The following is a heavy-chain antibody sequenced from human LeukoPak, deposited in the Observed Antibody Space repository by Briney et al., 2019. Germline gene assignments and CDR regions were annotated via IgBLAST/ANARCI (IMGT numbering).Heavy chain of an antibody. CDR3: AKDWEHLVPPLLYY. CDR2: ISYDGSNK. CDR1: GFTFSSYA. D-gene: IGHD6-13*01. J-gene: IGHJ4*02. Sequence: GGSLRLSCAASGFTFSSYAMGWVRQAPGKGLEWVAVISYDGSNKYYADSVKGRFTISRDNSKNTLYLQMNSLRAEDTAVYYCAKDWEHLVPPLLYYWGRRTLVTVSS. V-gene: IGHV3-30-3*01.